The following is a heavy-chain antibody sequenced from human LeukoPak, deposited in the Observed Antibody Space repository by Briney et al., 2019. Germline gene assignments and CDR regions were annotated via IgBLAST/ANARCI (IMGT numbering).Heavy chain of an antibody. Sequence: SGTLSLTCTVSGGSISSYDWSWIRQSPGKGLEWIGYINTSGSTNYNPSLKSRVTISVPTSKTQSSPKRSSATAADTALYYGARHRVGESYDFWSGYYEGPYYFDYWGQGTLVTVSS. CDR2: INTSGST. V-gene: IGHV4-4*09. CDR3: ARHRVGESYDFWSGYYEGPYYFDY. D-gene: IGHD3-3*01. CDR1: GGSISSYD. J-gene: IGHJ4*02.